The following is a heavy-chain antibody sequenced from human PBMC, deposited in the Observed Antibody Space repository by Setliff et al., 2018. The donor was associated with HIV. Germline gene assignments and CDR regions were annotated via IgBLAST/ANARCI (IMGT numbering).Heavy chain of an antibody. Sequence: GASVKVSCKASGGTFSSYAISWVRQAPGQGLEWMGWINTGNGSTKYSQKFQGRVTISRDTFASTAYMYLSSLRSEDTAVYYCARPDSRWYARGRDPLYGMDVWGQGTTVTVSS. CDR3: ARPDSRWYARGRDPLYGMDV. CDR1: GGTFSSYA. CDR2: INTGNGST. J-gene: IGHJ6*02. D-gene: IGHD6-13*01. V-gene: IGHV1-3*04.